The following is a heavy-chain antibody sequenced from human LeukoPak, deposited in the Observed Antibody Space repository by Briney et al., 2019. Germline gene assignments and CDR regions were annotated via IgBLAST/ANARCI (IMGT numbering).Heavy chain of an antibody. D-gene: IGHD4-17*01. CDR1: GFTFSSYG. CDR2: IRYDGSNK. CDR3: AKARVTTVTTLHDAFDI. V-gene: IGHV3-30*02. Sequence: GGSLRLSCAASGFTFSSYGMHWVRQAPGKGLEWVAFIRYDGSNKYYADSVKGRVTISRDNSKTTLYLQMKSLRAEDTAVYYCAKARVTTVTTLHDAFDIWGRGTMVTVSS. J-gene: IGHJ3*02.